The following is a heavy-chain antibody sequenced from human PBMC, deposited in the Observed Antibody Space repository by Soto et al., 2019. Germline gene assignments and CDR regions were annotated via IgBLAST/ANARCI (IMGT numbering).Heavy chain of an antibody. CDR3: ARVSCSGGSCYLTSRYNYYVMDV. D-gene: IGHD2-15*01. CDR1: GAAFSGYY. CDR2: ITHSGTT. J-gene: IGHJ6*02. V-gene: IGHV4-34*01. Sequence: TLPLTCAGNGAAFSGYYWSWGRQSPGKGLEWIGEITHSGTTNYSPSLKSRVTISVDTSKNHFFLSLRSVTAADTGVYYFARVSCSGGSCYLTSRYNYYVMDVWGQGTTVTVSS.